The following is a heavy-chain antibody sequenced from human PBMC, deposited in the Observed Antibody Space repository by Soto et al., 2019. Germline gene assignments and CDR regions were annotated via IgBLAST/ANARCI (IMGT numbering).Heavy chain of an antibody. J-gene: IGHJ4*02. Sequence: QVQLVESGGGVFQPGRSLRLSCAASGFTFSHYGIHWVRQAPGKGLEWLAVISYDGSNKHYADSVKGRFTVSRDNSKNTLYLQMNSLRAEDTAVYFCARYSGKYQGPIDYWGQGTLVTVSS. CDR2: ISYDGSNK. D-gene: IGHD1-26*01. CDR3: ARYSGKYQGPIDY. V-gene: IGHV3-30*03. CDR1: GFTFSHYG.